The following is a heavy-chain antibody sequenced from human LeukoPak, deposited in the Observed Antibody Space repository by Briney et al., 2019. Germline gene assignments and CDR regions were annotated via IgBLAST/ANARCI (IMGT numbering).Heavy chain of an antibody. CDR2: ISSSSSYI. CDR1: GFTFNSYS. D-gene: IGHD2-21*02. CDR3: AREIEAYCGGDCYSWSYYYYYMDV. J-gene: IGHJ6*03. Sequence: GGSLRLSCAASGFTFNSYSMNWVRQAPGRGLEWVSSISSSSSYIYYADSVKGRFTISRDNAKNSLYLQMNSLRAEDTAVYCCAREIEAYCGGDCYSWSYYYYYMDVWGKGTTVTISS. V-gene: IGHV3-21*01.